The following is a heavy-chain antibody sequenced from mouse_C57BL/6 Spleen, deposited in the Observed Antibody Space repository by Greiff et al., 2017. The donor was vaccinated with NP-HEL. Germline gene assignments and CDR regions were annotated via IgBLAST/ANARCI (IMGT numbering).Heavy chain of an antibody. V-gene: IGHV1-18*01. Sequence: EVQLQQSGPELVKPGASVKIPCKASGYTFTDYNMDWVKQSHGKSLEWIGDINPNNGVTIYNQKFKGKATLTVDKSSSTAYMELRSLTSEDTAVYYCARRDYRYFDVWGTGTTVTVSS. CDR1: GYTFTDYN. D-gene: IGHD2-12*01. CDR3: ARRDYRYFDV. J-gene: IGHJ1*03. CDR2: INPNNGVT.